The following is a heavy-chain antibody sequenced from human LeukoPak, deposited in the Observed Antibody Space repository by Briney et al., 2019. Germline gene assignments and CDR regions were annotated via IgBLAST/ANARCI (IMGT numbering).Heavy chain of an antibody. CDR2: IIPIFGTA. J-gene: IGHJ6*02. D-gene: IGHD3-3*01. V-gene: IGHV1-69*13. Sequence: EASVKVSCKASGGTFSSYAIRWVRQAPGQGLEWMGGIIPIFGTANYAQKFQGRVTITADESTSTAYMELSSLRSEDTAVYYCARVYDFWSGYYYYGMDVWGQGTTVTVSS. CDR3: ARVYDFWSGYYYYGMDV. CDR1: GGTFSSYA.